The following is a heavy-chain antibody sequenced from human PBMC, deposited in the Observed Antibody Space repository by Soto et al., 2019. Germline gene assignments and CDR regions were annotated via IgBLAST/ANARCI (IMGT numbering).Heavy chain of an antibody. V-gene: IGHV4-31*03. Sequence: PSETLSLTCTVSGGSISSGGYYWSWIRQHPGKGLEWIGYIYYSGSTYYNPSLKSRVTISVDTSKNQFSLKLSSVTAADTAVYYCARAGTWFGEAPDWFDPWGQGTLVTSPQ. CDR1: GGSISSGGYY. CDR2: IYYSGST. J-gene: IGHJ5*02. D-gene: IGHD3-10*01. CDR3: ARAGTWFGEAPDWFDP.